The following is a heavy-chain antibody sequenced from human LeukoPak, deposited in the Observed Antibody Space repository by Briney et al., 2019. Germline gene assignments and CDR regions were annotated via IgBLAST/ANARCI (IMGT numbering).Heavy chain of an antibody. J-gene: IGHJ3*02. CDR1: GYSISSGYY. CDR2: IYYSGST. Sequence: SETLSLTCTVSGYSISSGYYWGWIRQPPGKGLEWIGYIYYSGSTNYNPSLKSRVTISVDTSKNQFSLKLSSVTAADTAVYYCARERLDYGGNAQAFDIWGQGTMVTVSS. D-gene: IGHD4-23*01. V-gene: IGHV4-38-2*02. CDR3: ARERLDYGGNAQAFDI.